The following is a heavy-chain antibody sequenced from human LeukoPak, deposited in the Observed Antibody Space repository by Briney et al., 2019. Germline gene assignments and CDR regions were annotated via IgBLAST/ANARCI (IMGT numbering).Heavy chain of an antibody. CDR2: INSDGSST. J-gene: IGHJ4*02. CDR3: ARGVYSSSWSIDY. D-gene: IGHD6-13*01. Sequence: GGSLRLSCAASGFTFSSYWVHWVRQAPGKGLVWVSRINSDGSSTSYADSVKGRFTISRDNAKNTLYLQMNSLRAEDTAVYYCARGVYSSSWSIDYWGQGTLVTVSS. V-gene: IGHV3-74*01. CDR1: GFTFSSYW.